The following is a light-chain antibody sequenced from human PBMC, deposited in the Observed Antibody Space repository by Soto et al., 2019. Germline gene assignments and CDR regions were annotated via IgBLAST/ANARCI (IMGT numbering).Light chain of an antibody. CDR2: DDG. J-gene: IGLJ1*01. CDR1: NIESKS. V-gene: IGLV3-21*02. Sequence: SYELAQPPSVSVAPGQTARIPCGGNNIESKSVHWYQQKPGQPPVLVVYDDGDRPSGIPERFSGYNSGNTATLTISRVEAGDEADYYCHVWDSSSDQYVFGTGTKVTVL. CDR3: HVWDSSSDQYV.